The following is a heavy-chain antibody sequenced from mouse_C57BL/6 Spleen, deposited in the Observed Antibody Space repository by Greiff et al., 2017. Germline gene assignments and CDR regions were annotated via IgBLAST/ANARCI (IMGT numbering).Heavy chain of an antibody. D-gene: IGHD1-1*01. J-gene: IGHJ2*01. V-gene: IGHV1-50*01. CDR1: GYTFTSYW. Sequence: QVQLQQSGAELVKPGASVKLSCKASGYTFTSYWMQWVKQRPGQGLEWIGEIDPSDSYTNYNQKFKGKATLTVDTSSSTAYMQLSSLTSEDSAVYYCARDYGSSYYFDYWGQGTTLTVSS. CDR2: IDPSDSYT. CDR3: ARDYGSSYYFDY.